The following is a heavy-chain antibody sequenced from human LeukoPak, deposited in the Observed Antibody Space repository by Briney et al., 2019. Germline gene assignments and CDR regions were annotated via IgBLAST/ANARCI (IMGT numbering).Heavy chain of an antibody. CDR3: AMGYKSAYSWDY. D-gene: IGHD5-18*01. Sequence: GGSLRLSCAASGFTFSVFWMFWVRQAPGQGPVWVSHISPDGRSTNYADSVKGRFTISRDNARNTLYLQLNSLTAEDTAVYYCAMGYKSAYSWDYWGQGTLVTVSS. CDR1: GFTFSVFW. CDR2: ISPDGRST. V-gene: IGHV3-74*01. J-gene: IGHJ4*02.